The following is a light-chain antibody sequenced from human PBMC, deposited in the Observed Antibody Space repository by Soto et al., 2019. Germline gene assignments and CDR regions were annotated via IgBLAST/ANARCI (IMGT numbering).Light chain of an antibody. CDR1: HSVGST. V-gene: IGKV3-15*01. Sequence: ETVMTQYPPTLSVYPKESDTLSCRASHSVGSTLALYQQKPGQAPRLLMYDTSTRATGIPARFSGSGSGTDFTLTISRLEPEDFAVYNCQQYESSPRTVGRGTRLEIK. CDR2: DTS. CDR3: QQYESSPRT. J-gene: IGKJ5*01.